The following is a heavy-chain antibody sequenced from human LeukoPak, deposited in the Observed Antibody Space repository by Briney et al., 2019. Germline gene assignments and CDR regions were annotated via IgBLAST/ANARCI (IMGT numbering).Heavy chain of an antibody. CDR2: ISYDGSNK. D-gene: IGHD1-26*01. J-gene: IGHJ4*02. V-gene: IGHV3-30-3*01. CDR1: GFTFSAAY. CDR3: ARGGSYAPGSFSDY. Sequence: GGSLRLSCVASGFTFSAAYMHWVRQAPGKGLEWVAVISYDGSNKYYADSVKGRFTISRDNSKNTLYLQMNSLRAEDTAVYYCARGGSYAPGSFSDYWGQGTLVTVSS.